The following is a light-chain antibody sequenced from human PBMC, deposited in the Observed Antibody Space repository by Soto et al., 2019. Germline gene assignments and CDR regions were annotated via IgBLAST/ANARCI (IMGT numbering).Light chain of an antibody. J-gene: IGLJ3*02. CDR3: ISYINSNTLWV. CDR1: SRDVGTNNY. Sequence: QSALTQPASVSGSPGQSITISCSGPSRDVGTNNYVSWYQQHPGKAPKLIIYEVNRRPSGISNRFSGSKSGNTASLTISGLQAEDEGHYYCISYINSNTLWVFGGGTKLTVL. CDR2: EVN. V-gene: IGLV2-14*01.